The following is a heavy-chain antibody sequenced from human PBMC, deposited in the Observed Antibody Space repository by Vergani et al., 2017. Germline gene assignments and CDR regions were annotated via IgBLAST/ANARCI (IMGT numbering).Heavy chain of an antibody. V-gene: IGHV3-23*01. CDR2: IISDGGST. Sequence: EVQLLESGGGLVQPGGSLRLSCAASGFTFSTYAMTWVRPAPVKGLEWVSTIISDGGSTSYADPLKGRFTTSRENSKNTLSRQMNSLTAEDTAIYYCAGPQGTSAYYFGGFDYWGQGILVTVSS. CDR3: AGPQGTSAYYFGGFDY. D-gene: IGHD3-22*01. J-gene: IGHJ4*02. CDR1: GFTFSTYA.